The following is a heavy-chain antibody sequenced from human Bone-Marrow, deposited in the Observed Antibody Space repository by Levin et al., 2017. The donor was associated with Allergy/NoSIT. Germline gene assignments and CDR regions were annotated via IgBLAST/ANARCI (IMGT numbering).Heavy chain of an antibody. CDR2: ISSSSGYI. D-gene: IGHD6-13*01. V-gene: IGHV3-21*01. CDR1: GFTFSGYR. CDR3: ARPIATTGKYFGY. J-gene: IGHJ4*02. Sequence: SCAASGFTFSGYRMNWVRQAPGKGLEWVSSISSSSGYIYYADSVKGRFTVSRDNAKNSLYLQMNSLRAQDTAVYYCARPIATTGKYFGYWGQGALVTVSS.